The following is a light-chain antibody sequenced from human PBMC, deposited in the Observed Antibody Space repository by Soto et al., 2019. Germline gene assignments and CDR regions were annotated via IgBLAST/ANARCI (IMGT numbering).Light chain of an antibody. Sequence: DIRMTQSPFTQSASVGDRVIITCRASQSISNVLAGEQQKPGRAPTLRIHKASSVEGGVQSRFSGTGSGTESTLTISSRQPDEFATYYCQKYKSYPWTVDQGPKVEIK. CDR3: QKYKSYPWT. CDR1: QSISNV. J-gene: IGKJ1*01. V-gene: IGKV1-5*03. CDR2: KAS.